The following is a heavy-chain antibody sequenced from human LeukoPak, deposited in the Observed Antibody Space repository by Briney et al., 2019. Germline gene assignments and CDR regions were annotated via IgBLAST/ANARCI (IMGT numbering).Heavy chain of an antibody. CDR3: ASGRITIFGVVDY. CDR2: INPSGGST. Sequence: ASVKVSCKASGYTLTSYYMHWVRQAPGQGLEWMGIINPSGGSTSYAQKFQGRVTMTRDTSTSTVYMELSSLRSEDTAVYYYASGRITIFGVVDYWGQGTLVTVSS. CDR1: GYTLTSYY. V-gene: IGHV1-46*01. D-gene: IGHD3-3*01. J-gene: IGHJ4*02.